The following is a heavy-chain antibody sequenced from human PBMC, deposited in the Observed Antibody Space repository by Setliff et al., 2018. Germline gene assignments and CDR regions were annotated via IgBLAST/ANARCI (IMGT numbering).Heavy chain of an antibody. D-gene: IGHD3-22*01. CDR2: TIPIFGTT. Sequence: SVKVSCKASGGTFSSYGISWVRQAPGQGLEWMGGTIPIFGTTDYAQKFQGRVTIITDESTSTAFMQLSSLRSEDTALYYCVREGVDSRSSTDYRYYMDVWGKGTTVTVSS. J-gene: IGHJ6*03. V-gene: IGHV1-69*05. CDR1: GGTFSSYG. CDR3: VREGVDSRSSTDYRYYMDV.